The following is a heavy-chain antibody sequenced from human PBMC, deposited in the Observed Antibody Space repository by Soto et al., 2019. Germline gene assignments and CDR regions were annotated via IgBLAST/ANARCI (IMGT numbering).Heavy chain of an antibody. D-gene: IGHD6-6*01. V-gene: IGHV3-21*01. CDR2: ISSSSSYI. CDR1: GFPFSSSS. CDR3: ARDIAARRRNPFDY. Sequence: PGRSLRLSCASSGFPFSSSSMNWFRQCPGKGLEWVSSISSSSSYIYYADSVKGRFTISRDNAKNSLYLQMNSLRAEDTAVYYCARDIAARRRNPFDYWGQGTLVTVSS. J-gene: IGHJ4*02.